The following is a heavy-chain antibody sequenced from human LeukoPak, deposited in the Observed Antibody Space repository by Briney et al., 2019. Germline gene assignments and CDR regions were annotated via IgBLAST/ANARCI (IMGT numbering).Heavy chain of an antibody. CDR1: DFTFSFYW. J-gene: IGHJ4*02. V-gene: IGHV3-7*01. Sequence: GGSLRLSCVVSDFTFSFYWMTWVRQAPGKGLEWVANILSDGSQKYYVDSVKGRFTISRDNPKNSLYLQINSLRVDDTAVYYCGRLAHNAWYAIDHWGQGTLVTVSS. D-gene: IGHD6-13*01. CDR2: ILSDGSQK. CDR3: GRLAHNAWYAIDH.